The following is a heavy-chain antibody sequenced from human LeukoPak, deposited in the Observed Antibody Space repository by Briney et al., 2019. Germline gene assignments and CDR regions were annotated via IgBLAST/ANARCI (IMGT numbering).Heavy chain of an antibody. J-gene: IGHJ3*02. CDR3: AREGSVGPNAFDI. D-gene: IGHD2-2*01. CDR1: GGSISSSSYY. V-gene: IGHV4-39*07. CDR2: IYYSGST. Sequence: PSETLSLTCTVSGGSISSSSYYWGWIRQPPGKGLEWIGSIYYSGSTYYNPSLKSRVTISVDTSKNQFSLKLSSVTAADTAVYYCAREGSVGPNAFDIWGQGTMVTVSS.